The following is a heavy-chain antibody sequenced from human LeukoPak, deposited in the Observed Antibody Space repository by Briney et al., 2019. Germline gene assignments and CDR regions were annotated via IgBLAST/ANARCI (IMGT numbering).Heavy chain of an antibody. CDR3: ARLMYDSSGYYLGDYHYYYIDV. D-gene: IGHD3-22*01. Sequence: SETLSLTCAVYGGSFSGYYWSWIHQPPGNGLEWIGEINHSESSNYNPSLKSRVTISVDTSKNQFSLKLTSVTAADTAVYYCARLMYDSSGYYLGDYHYYYIDVWGKGTTVTVSS. CDR1: GGSFSGYY. J-gene: IGHJ6*03. V-gene: IGHV4-34*01. CDR2: INHSESS.